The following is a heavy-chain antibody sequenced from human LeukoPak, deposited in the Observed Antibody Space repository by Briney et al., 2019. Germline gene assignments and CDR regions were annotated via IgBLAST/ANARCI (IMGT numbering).Heavy chain of an antibody. CDR3: ARGRVNYGSGSYLGWFDP. D-gene: IGHD3-10*01. CDR1: GYTFTSYG. V-gene: IGHV1-18*01. Sequence: ASVKVSCKASGYTFTSYGISWVRQAPGQGLEWMGWISAYNGNTNYAQKLQGRVTMTTDTSTSTAYMELRSLRSDDTAVYYCARGRVNYGSGSYLGWFDPWGQGTLVTVSS. CDR2: ISAYNGNT. J-gene: IGHJ5*02.